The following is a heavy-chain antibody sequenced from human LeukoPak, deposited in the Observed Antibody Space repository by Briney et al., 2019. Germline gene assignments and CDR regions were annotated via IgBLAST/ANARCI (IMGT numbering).Heavy chain of an antibody. V-gene: IGHV3-9*01. J-gene: IGHJ4*02. CDR3: AKEGLNIATRDFFDS. D-gene: IGHD6-6*01. CDR2: ISWNSGSI. Sequence: GGSLRLSCAASGFTFDDYAMHWVRQAPGKGLEWVSGISWNSGSIGYADSVKGRFTISRDNSKNTLYLQMNSLRAEDTAVYYCAKEGLNIATRDFFDSWGQGTLVTVSS. CDR1: GFTFDDYA.